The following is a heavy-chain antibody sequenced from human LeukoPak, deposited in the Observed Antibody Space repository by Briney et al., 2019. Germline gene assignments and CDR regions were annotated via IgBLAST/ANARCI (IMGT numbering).Heavy chain of an antibody. CDR3: ARDPGSVGGPGG. J-gene: IGHJ4*02. CDR1: GYTFTGYY. V-gene: IGHV1-18*04. CDR2: INPNSGNT. D-gene: IGHD3-10*01. Sequence: ASVKVSCKASGYTFTGYYMHWVRQAPAQGLEWMGWINPNSGNTDYAQKLQGRVTMTTDTSTSTAYMELRSLRSDDTAVYYCARDPGSVGGPGGWGQGTLVTVSS.